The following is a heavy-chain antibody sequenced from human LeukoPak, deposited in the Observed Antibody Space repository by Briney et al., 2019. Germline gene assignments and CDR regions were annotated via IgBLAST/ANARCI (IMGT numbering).Heavy chain of an antibody. J-gene: IGHJ6*02. D-gene: IGHD3-9*01. CDR3: ARVAWFDWTRPDIRGFDV. Sequence: ASVKVSCKTSGYVFNNYAITWVRQAPGQGLEWMGWINPYNGHTNYAREIRGRVAMTIDTSTTTGYMELRTLNSDDTAVYFCARVAWFDWTRPDIRGFDVWGQGTTNIVSS. V-gene: IGHV1-18*01. CDR1: GYVFNNYA. CDR2: INPYNGHT.